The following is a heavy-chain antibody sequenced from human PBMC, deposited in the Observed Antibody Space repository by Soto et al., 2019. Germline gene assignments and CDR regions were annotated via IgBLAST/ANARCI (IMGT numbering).Heavy chain of an antibody. CDR2: INDSGST. V-gene: IGHV4-34*01. CDR1: GGSFSGYY. J-gene: IGHJ4*02. CDR3: ARGPVPQEGYFDY. Sequence: QVQLQQWGAGLLKPSETLSLTCAVYGGSFSGYYWSWIRQPPGKGLEWIGEINDSGSTNYNPSLKSRVTISVDTSKNQFSLKLSSVTAADTAVYYCARGPVPQEGYFDYWGQGTLVTVSS.